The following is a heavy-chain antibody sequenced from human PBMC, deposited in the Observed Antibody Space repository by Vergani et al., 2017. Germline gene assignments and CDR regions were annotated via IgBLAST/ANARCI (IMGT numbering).Heavy chain of an antibody. Sequence: EVHLVESGGGLVKPGGSLRLSCAASGFTFSSYSMNWVRQAPGKGLEWVSSISSSSSYIYYADSVKGRFTISRDNAKNSLYLQMNSLRAEDTAVYYCASSILSSTSCFDWGQGTLVTVSS. CDR3: ASSILSSTSCFD. V-gene: IGHV3-21*01. CDR1: GFTFSSYS. J-gene: IGHJ4*02. CDR2: ISSSSSYI. D-gene: IGHD2-2*01.